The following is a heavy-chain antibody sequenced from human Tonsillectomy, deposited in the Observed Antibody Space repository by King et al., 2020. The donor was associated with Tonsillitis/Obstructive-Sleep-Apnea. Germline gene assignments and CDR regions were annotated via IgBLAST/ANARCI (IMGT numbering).Heavy chain of an antibody. J-gene: IGHJ6*03. Sequence: VQLVESGGGVVQPGRSLRLSCAASGFTFSNYAMHWVRQAPGKGLEWVAVISYDGSNKYYADSVKGRFTISRHNSKNTLYLPMNRLRAEDTAVYYCAGAAEGFEGHYSDYYMDVWGKGTTVTVSS. CDR3: AGAAEGFEGHYSDYYMDV. CDR1: GFTFSNYA. V-gene: IGHV3-30*01. D-gene: IGHD5-18*01. CDR2: ISYDGSNK.